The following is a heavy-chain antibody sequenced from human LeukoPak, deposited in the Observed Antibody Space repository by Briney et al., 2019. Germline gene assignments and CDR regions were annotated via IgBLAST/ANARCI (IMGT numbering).Heavy chain of an antibody. CDR3: AKAPYSYGYQFDY. CDR1: GFTFSSYA. J-gene: IGHJ4*02. V-gene: IGHV3-23*01. D-gene: IGHD5-18*01. Sequence: GGPLRLSCAASGFTFSSYAMSWVRQAPGKGLEWVSAVSGSGGSTYYADSVKGRFTISRDNSNTLFLHLNSLRAEDTAVYYCAKAPYSYGYQFDYWGQGTLVTVSS. CDR2: VSGSGGST.